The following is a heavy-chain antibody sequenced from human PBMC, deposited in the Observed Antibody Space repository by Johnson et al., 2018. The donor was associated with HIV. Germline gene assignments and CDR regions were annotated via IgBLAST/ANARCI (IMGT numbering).Heavy chain of an antibody. D-gene: IGHD2-21*02. CDR3: AKDLGGAYCGGDCYGAFDI. CDR2: IRYDGSNK. Sequence: QVQLVESGGGVVQPVGSLRLSCAASAFTFSSYGMHWVRQAPGKGLAWVAFIRYDGSNKYYADSVKGRFTISRDNSNNTLFLQMNSLRTEDTAVYYCAKDLGGAYCGGDCYGAFDIWGQGTMVTVSP. J-gene: IGHJ3*02. CDR1: AFTFSSYG. V-gene: IGHV3-30*02.